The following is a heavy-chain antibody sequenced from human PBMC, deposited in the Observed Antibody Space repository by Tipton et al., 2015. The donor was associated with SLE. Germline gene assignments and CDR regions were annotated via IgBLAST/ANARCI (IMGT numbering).Heavy chain of an antibody. CDR1: GGSISSHY. CDR3: ARQDDYCSSTSCLGY. D-gene: IGHD2-2*01. CDR2: IYYSGST. Sequence: TLSLTCTVSGGSISSHYWSWIRQPPGKGLEWIGYIYYSGSTNYNPSLKSRVTISVDTSKNQFSLKLSSVTAANTAVYYCARQDDYCSSTSCLGYWGQGTLVTVSS. J-gene: IGHJ4*02. V-gene: IGHV4-59*08.